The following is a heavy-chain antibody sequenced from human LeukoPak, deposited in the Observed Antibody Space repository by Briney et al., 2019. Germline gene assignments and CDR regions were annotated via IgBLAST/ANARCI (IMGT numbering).Heavy chain of an antibody. CDR2: IGTAGDT. D-gene: IGHD3-10*01. CDR3: ARGIIVVRGVLKAFDY. J-gene: IGHJ4*02. Sequence: GGSLRLSCEVSGLTFSTNDMHWVRQATGKGLEWVSGIGTAGDTYYSDSVKGRFTISRENARNSLYLQMNSLRAGDTAVYYCARGIIVVRGVLKAFDYWGQGTLVTVSS. V-gene: IGHV3-13*01. CDR1: GLTFSTND.